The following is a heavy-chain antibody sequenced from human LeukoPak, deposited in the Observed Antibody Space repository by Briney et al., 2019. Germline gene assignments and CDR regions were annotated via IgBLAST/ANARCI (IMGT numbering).Heavy chain of an antibody. V-gene: IGHV3-30*18. CDR1: GFTFSSYG. J-gene: IGHJ6*03. Sequence: GGSLRLSCAASGFTFSSYGMHWVRQAPGKGLEWVAVISYDGSNKYYADSVKGRFTISRDNSKNTLYLQMNSLRAEDTAVYYCAKSGGAYDFWSGYYYSGVVSDYYYMDVWGKGTTVTVSS. CDR2: ISYDGSNK. D-gene: IGHD3-3*01. CDR3: AKSGGAYDFWSGYYYSGVVSDYYYMDV.